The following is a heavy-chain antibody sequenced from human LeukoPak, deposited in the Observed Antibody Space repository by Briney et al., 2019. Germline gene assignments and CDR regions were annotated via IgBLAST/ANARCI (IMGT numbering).Heavy chain of an antibody. Sequence: GASVKVSCKASGYTFTSYAMHWVRQAPGQRLEWMGWINAGNGNTKYSQKFQGRVTITRDTSASTAYMELSSLRSEGTAVYYCARLVDCSGGSCSTLGGYYYGMGVWGQGTTVTVSS. V-gene: IGHV1-3*01. J-gene: IGHJ6*02. CDR2: INAGNGNT. D-gene: IGHD2-15*01. CDR1: GYTFTSYA. CDR3: ARLVDCSGGSCSTLGGYYYGMGV.